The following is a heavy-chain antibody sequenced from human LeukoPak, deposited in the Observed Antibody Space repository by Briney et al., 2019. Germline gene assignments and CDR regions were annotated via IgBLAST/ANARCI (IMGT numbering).Heavy chain of an antibody. J-gene: IGHJ6*02. V-gene: IGHV3-30*04. Sequence: PGRSLRLSCAASGFTFSSYAMHWVRQAPGKGLEWVAVISYDGSNKYYADSVKGRFTISRDNAKNSLYLQMNSLRDEDTAVYYCARDKSDLIVVVPAAIASYYYYGMDVWGQGTTVTVSS. D-gene: IGHD2-2*02. CDR1: GFTFSSYA. CDR2: ISYDGSNK. CDR3: ARDKSDLIVVVPAAIASYYYYGMDV.